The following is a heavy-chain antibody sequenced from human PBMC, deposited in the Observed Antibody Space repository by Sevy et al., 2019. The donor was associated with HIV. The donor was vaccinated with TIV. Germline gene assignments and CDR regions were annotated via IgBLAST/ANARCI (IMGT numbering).Heavy chain of an antibody. J-gene: IGHJ3*02. V-gene: IGHV3-23*01. CDR1: GFTFRSYA. Sequence: GGSLRLSCAVSGFTFRSYAMSWVRQAPGKGLEWLSSISGPGALTYYAESVKGRFTISRDNSKNTLFLQMNSLRAEDTALYYCAKGDEPAADYADYVPNAFDIWGQGTMVTVS. CDR3: AKGDEPAADYADYVPNAFDI. CDR2: ISGPGALT. D-gene: IGHD4-17*01.